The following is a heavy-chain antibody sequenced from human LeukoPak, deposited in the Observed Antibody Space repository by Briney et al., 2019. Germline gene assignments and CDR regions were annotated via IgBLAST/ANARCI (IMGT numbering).Heavy chain of an antibody. CDR2: ISSSSSYI. CDR3: ARDPANSGRGAFDI. D-gene: IGHD7-27*01. CDR1: GFTFSSYS. Sequence: GGSLRLSCAASGFTFSSYSMNWVRQAPGKGLEWVSSISSSSSYIYYADSVKGRFTISRDNAKNSLYLQMNSLRAEDTAVYYCARDPANSGRGAFDIWGQGTMVTVSS. J-gene: IGHJ3*02. V-gene: IGHV3-21*01.